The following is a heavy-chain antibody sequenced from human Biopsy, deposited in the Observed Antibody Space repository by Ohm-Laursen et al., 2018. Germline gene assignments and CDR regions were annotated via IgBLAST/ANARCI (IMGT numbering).Heavy chain of an antibody. CDR3: ARIIVRSSGSSNYFEY. D-gene: IGHD3-22*01. Sequence: TLSLTCTVSGGSISGYHWSWIRKSPGKGLEWLAYISYTGGITSNPSLNGRATMSLDPPKNQFSLRLSSVTAVDTAIYYCARIIVRSSGSSNYFEYWGQGSLVTVSS. V-gene: IGHV4-59*08. CDR2: ISYTGGI. J-gene: IGHJ4*02. CDR1: GGSISGYH.